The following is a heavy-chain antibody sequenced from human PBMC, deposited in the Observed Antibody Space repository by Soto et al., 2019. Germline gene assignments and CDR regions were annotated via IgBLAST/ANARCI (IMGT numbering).Heavy chain of an antibody. CDR1: GFTFSSYA. CDR3: AKAPHKYYYDSSGFGAFDI. CDR2: ISGSGGST. J-gene: IGHJ3*02. Sequence: PGGSLRRSCAASGFTFSSYAMSWVRQPPGKGLEWVSTISGSGGSTYYADSVKGRFTISRDNSKNTLYLQMNSLRAEDTAVYYCAKAPHKYYYDSSGFGAFDIWRQRTMVTVSS. V-gene: IGHV3-23*01. D-gene: IGHD3-22*01.